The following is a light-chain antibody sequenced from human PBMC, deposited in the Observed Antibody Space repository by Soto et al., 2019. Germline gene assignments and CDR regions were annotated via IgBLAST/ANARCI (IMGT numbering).Light chain of an antibody. CDR2: GAS. Sequence: EIALTQSPGTLSLSPGERATLSCRASQSVSSSYLAWYQQKPGQAPRLLIYGASTRATGIPDRFSGSGSGTDLTLTISRLEPEDAAVYYCQHFGGPPRTFGQGTRVEIK. CDR3: QHFGGPPRT. V-gene: IGKV3-20*01. CDR1: QSVSSSY. J-gene: IGKJ1*01.